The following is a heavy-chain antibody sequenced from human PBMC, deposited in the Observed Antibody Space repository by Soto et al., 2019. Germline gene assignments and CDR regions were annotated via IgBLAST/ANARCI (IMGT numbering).Heavy chain of an antibody. D-gene: IGHD3-22*01. CDR2: IIPIFGTA. CDR1: GGTFSSYA. CDR3: ARDYCDSSGYYLGGAFDI. J-gene: IGHJ3*02. V-gene: IGHV1-69*06. Sequence: QVQLVQSGAEVKKPGSSVKVSCKASGGTFSSYAISWVRQAPGQGLEWMGGIIPIFGTANYAQKFQGRVTITADKSTSTAYMELSSLRSEDTAVYYCARDYCDSSGYYLGGAFDIWGQGTMVTVSS.